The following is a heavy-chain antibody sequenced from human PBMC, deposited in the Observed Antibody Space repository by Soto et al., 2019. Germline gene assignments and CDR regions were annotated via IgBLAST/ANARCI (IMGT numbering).Heavy chain of an antibody. CDR2: IIPIFGTA. CDR1: GGTFSSYA. CDR3: ARESAVYCSGGSCYNYYYYYYGMDV. D-gene: IGHD2-15*01. Sequence: GASVKVSCKASGGTFSSYAISWVRQAPGQGLEWMGGIIPIFGTANYAQKFQGRVTITADESTSTAYMELSSLRSEDTAVYYCARESAVYCSGGSCYNYYYYYYGMDVWGQGTTVTVSS. V-gene: IGHV1-69*13. J-gene: IGHJ6*02.